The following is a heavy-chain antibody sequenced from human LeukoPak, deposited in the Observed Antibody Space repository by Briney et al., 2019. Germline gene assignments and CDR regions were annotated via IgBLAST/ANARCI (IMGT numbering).Heavy chain of an antibody. CDR1: GGSFSTYY. D-gene: IGHD6-19*01. J-gene: IGHJ5*02. V-gene: IGHV4-59*08. CDR3: ARREAVTGTPRAWFDP. CDR2: IYSGGST. Sequence: PSETLSLTCTVSGGSFSTYYWTWIRQPPGKGLEWIGYIYSGGSTNYNPSLKSRVTISLDTSKNQFSLKLTSMTAADTAVYYCARREAVTGTPRAWFDPWGQGTLATVAS.